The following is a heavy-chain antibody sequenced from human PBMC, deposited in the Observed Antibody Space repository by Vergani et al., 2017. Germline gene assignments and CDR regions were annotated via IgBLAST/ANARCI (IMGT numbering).Heavy chain of an antibody. CDR2: ISGSGSSK. CDR1: GFTFDNYA. J-gene: IGHJ4*02. D-gene: IGHD3-16*01. V-gene: IGHV3-23*01. CDR3: AKGLGSTLPAVWGGLDS. Sequence: EVHLLESGGGLIQPGGSLRISCAASGFTFDNYAMTWVRQAPGKGLQWVLGISGSGSSKFYEDSLKGRVTITRDNSKNTLFLEMNSLRTEDTATYFCAKGLGSTLPAVWGGLDSWGPGTVVTVSS.